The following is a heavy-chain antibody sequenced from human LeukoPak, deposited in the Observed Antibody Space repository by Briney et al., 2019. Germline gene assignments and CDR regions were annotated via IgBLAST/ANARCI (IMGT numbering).Heavy chain of an antibody. D-gene: IGHD4-23*01. V-gene: IGHV3-30*02. CDR1: GFTFSSYG. Sequence: GGSLRLSCAASGFTFSSYGMHWVRQAPGKGLEWVAFIRYDGSNKYYAVSVKGRFTISRDNSKNTLYLQMNSLRAEDTAVYYCAKDLAYDYGGLDAFDIWGQGTMVTVSS. CDR2: IRYDGSNK. J-gene: IGHJ3*02. CDR3: AKDLAYDYGGLDAFDI.